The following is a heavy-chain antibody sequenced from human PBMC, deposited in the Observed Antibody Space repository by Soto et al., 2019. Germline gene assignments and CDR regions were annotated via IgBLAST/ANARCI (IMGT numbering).Heavy chain of an antibody. Sequence: EVQLVESGGGLVKPGGSLRLSCAASGFTFSTAWMSWVRQAPGKGLEWVGRIKSKTDGGTTDYAAPVKGRFTIAREESTKTVSLQMNSLKGEDTDVYYCGTQWLDWGQGTLVTVSS. V-gene: IGHV3-15*01. CDR2: IKSKTDGGTT. D-gene: IGHD6-19*01. CDR3: GTQWLD. J-gene: IGHJ4*02. CDR1: GFTFSTAW.